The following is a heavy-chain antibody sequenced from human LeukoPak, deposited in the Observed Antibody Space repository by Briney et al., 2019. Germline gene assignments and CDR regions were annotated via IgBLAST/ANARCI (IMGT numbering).Heavy chain of an antibody. V-gene: IGHV3-30*02. CDR1: GFTFSIYG. J-gene: IGHJ6*03. Sequence: GGSLRLSCAGSGFTFSIYGMHWVRQAPGKGLEWVAFIRYDGSNKYYADSVKGRFTISRDNSKNTLHLQPNSLSAEDTAVYYCAKVGDTAMVFDYYYMDVWGKGTTVTISS. CDR2: IRYDGSNK. D-gene: IGHD5-18*01. CDR3: AKVGDTAMVFDYYYMDV.